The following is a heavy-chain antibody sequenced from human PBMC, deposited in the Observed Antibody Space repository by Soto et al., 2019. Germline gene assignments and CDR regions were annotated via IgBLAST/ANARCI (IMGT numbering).Heavy chain of an antibody. D-gene: IGHD4-17*01. V-gene: IGHV4-4*02. J-gene: IGHJ3*02. CDR2: VYHSGSA. Sequence: QVQLQESGPGLVKPSETLSLTCDVSGVSISSSHWWCWLRQPPGKGLEWIGEVYHSGSANYNPSLKSRLSISQDTSTNQFSLSLTSVTAADTAVYFCARGAADYGNAFDIWGRGTLVTVSS. CDR3: ARGAADYGNAFDI. CDR1: GVSISSSHW.